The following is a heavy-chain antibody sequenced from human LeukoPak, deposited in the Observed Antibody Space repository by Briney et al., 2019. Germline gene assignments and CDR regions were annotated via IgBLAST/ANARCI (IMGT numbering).Heavy chain of an antibody. Sequence: GGSLRLSCAASGFTFSSYAMHWVRQAPGKGLEWVAVISYGGSNKYYADSVKGRFTISRDNSKNTLYLQMNSLRAEDTAVYYCARDSGFDPWGQGTLVTVSS. CDR2: ISYGGSNK. J-gene: IGHJ5*02. CDR1: GFTFSSYA. V-gene: IGHV3-30*04. CDR3: ARDSGFDP.